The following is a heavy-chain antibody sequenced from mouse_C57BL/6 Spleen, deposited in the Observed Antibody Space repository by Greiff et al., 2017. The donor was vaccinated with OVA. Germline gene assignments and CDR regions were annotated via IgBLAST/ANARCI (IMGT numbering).Heavy chain of an antibody. V-gene: IGHV1-85*01. CDR2: IYPRDGST. D-gene: IGHD2-4*01. Sequence: VQLQESGPELVKPGASVKLSCKASGYTFTSYDINWVKQRPGQGLEWIGWIYPRDGSTKYNEKFKGKATLTVDTSSSTAYMELHSLTSEDSAVYFCAREGAYDYARFAYWGQGTLVTVSA. J-gene: IGHJ3*01. CDR3: AREGAYDYARFAY. CDR1: GYTFTSYD.